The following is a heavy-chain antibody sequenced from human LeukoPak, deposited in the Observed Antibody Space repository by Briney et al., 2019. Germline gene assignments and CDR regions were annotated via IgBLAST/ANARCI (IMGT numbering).Heavy chain of an antibody. D-gene: IGHD2-15*01. V-gene: IGHV1-69*04. CDR3: ARVGGYKVVVAATLYYYGMDV. CDR1: GGTFSSYA. J-gene: IGHJ6*02. Sequence: GASVKVSCKASGGTFSSYAISWVRQAPGQGLEWMGRIIPILGIANYAQKFQGRVTITADKSTSTAYMELSSLRSEDTAVYYCARVGGYKVVVAATLYYYGMDVWGQGTTVTVSS. CDR2: IIPILGIA.